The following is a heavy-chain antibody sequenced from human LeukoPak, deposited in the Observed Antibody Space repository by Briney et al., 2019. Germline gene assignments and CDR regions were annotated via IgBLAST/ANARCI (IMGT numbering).Heavy chain of an antibody. J-gene: IGHJ4*02. CDR1: GFRFTSHS. Sequence: GGSLRLSCAASGFRFTSHSIFWVRQAPGKGLEWISCINRRGTDMYHADSVKGRVTISRDDAKNSVFLQMNSLRAEDTAVYYCARGRGSMIIVETTDYWGQGTLVTVSS. CDR3: ARGRGSMIIVETTDY. V-gene: IGHV3-21*01. CDR2: INRRGTDM. D-gene: IGHD3-22*01.